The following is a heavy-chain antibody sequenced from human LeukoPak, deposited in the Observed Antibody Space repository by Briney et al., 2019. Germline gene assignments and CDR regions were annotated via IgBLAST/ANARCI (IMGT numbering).Heavy chain of an antibody. CDR3: ARGPFYGDYYYYYGMDV. CDR1: GGSISSGDYY. CDR2: IYYSGST. Sequence: SETLSLTCTVSGGSISSGDYYWSWIRQPPGKGLEWIGNIYYSGSTYYNPSLKSRVTISVDTSKNQFSLKLSSVTAADTAVYYCARGPFYGDYYYYYGMDVWGKGTTVTVSS. D-gene: IGHD4-17*01. J-gene: IGHJ6*04. V-gene: IGHV4-30-4*01.